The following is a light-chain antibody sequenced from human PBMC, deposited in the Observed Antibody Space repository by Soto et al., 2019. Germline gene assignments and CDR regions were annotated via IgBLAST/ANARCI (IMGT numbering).Light chain of an antibody. J-gene: IGLJ1*01. CDR2: LEGIGSY. CDR1: SGHSSYI. Sequence: QPVLTQSSSASASLGSSVKLTCTLSSGHSSYIIAWHQQQPGKAPRYLMKLEGIGSYNKGSGVPDRFSGSSSGADRYLTISNLQSEDEADYYCETWDSNTHVFGTGTKVTVL. CDR3: ETWDSNTHV. V-gene: IGLV4-60*03.